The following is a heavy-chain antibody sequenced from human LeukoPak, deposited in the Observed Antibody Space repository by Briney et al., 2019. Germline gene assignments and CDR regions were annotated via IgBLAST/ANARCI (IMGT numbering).Heavy chain of an antibody. J-gene: IGHJ4*02. CDR3: ARGNDSSGYPLDY. Sequence: SETLSLTCTVSGGSISSRSYYWGWIRQSPGKGLEWIGNIYYSGSIYYNPSLKSRVNISVDTSKNQFSLKVSSVTAADTAVYYCARGNDSSGYPLDYWGQGTLVTVSS. D-gene: IGHD3-22*01. CDR1: GGSISSRSYY. CDR2: IYYSGSI. V-gene: IGHV4-39*01.